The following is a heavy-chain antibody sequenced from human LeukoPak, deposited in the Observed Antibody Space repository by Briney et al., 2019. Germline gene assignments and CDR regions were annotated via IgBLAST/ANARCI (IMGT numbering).Heavy chain of an antibody. CDR2: INNDGRVT. CDR3: ARGGQGAVHY. CDR1: GFTFSSHW. D-gene: IGHD3-16*01. Sequence: GGSLRLSCAASGFTFSSHWMHWVRQAPGKGLVWVSFINNDGRVTRYADSVKGRFTISRDNAKNTLYLQMNSLRAEDTAMYYCARGGQGAVHYWGPGTLVTVSS. V-gene: IGHV3-74*01. J-gene: IGHJ4*02.